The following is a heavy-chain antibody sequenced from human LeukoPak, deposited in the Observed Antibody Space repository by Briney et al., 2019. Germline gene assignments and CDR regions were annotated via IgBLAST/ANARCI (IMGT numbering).Heavy chain of an antibody. Sequence: PSETLSLTCTVSGGSVSSGSYYWSWIRQPPGKGLEWIGYIYYSGSTNYNPSLKSRVTISVDTSKNQFSLKLSSVTAADTAVYYCARDSSNWFVPWGQGTLVTVSS. J-gene: IGHJ5*02. CDR3: ARDSSNWFVP. V-gene: IGHV4-61*01. CDR1: GGSVSSGSYY. CDR2: IYYSGST.